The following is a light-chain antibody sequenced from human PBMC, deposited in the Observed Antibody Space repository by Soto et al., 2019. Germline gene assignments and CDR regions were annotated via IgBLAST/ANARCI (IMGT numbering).Light chain of an antibody. V-gene: IGLV2-14*03. CDR3: TSYTSSRTYV. CDR1: SNDVGAYSY. CDR2: DVS. Sequence: QSVLTQPASVSGSPGQSITVSCTGTSNDVGAYSYVSWYQQHPGTAPKLMIYDVSNRPSGVSNRFSGSKSGNTASLTISGLQAEDEADYYCTSYTSSRTYVFGTGTKVTVL. J-gene: IGLJ1*01.